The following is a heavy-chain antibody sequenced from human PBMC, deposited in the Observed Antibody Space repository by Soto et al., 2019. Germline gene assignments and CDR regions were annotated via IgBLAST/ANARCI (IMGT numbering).Heavy chain of an antibody. CDR3: ARRTTVTTGWFDP. Sequence: GASVKVYCKASGGTFGSYAISWVRQAPGQVLEWMGGIIPIFGTANYAQKLQGRVTITADESTSTAYMELSSLRSEDTAVYYCARRTTVTTGWFDPWGQGTLVNVSS. CDR2: IIPIFGTA. CDR1: GGTFGSYA. D-gene: IGHD4-17*01. V-gene: IGHV1-69*01. J-gene: IGHJ5*02.